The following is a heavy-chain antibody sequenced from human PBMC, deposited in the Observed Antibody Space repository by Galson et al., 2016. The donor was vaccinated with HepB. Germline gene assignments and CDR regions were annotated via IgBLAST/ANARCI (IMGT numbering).Heavy chain of an antibody. J-gene: IGHJ4*02. D-gene: IGHD1-14*01. CDR1: GFTFSNYG. CDR2: IPNDTSSST. Sequence: SLRLSSAASGFTFSNYGMHWVRQAPGKGLEWVSSIPNDTSSSTHYADSVRGRFATSRDNAKNSLFLQMNNLRDEDTAVYYCATCLAPESEGGYFDYWSQGTLVTVSS. CDR3: ATCLAPESEGGYFDY. V-gene: IGHV3-48*02.